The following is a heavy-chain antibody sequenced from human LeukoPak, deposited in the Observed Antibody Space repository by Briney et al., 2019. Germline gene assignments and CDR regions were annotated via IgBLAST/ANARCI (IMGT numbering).Heavy chain of an antibody. CDR3: ARVSAIFGEYYYYMDV. CDR1: GGTFSSYA. J-gene: IGHJ6*03. CDR2: IIPIFGTA. Sequence: GASVKVSRKASGGTFSSYAISWVRQAPGQGLEWMGGIIPIFGTANYAQKFQGRVTITTDESTSTAYMELSSLRSEDTAVYYCARVSAIFGEYYYYMDVWGKGTTVTVSS. V-gene: IGHV1-69*05. D-gene: IGHD3-3*01.